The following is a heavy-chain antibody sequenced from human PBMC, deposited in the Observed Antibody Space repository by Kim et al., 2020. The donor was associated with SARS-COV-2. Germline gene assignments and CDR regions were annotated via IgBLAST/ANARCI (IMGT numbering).Heavy chain of an antibody. J-gene: IGHJ6*02. Sequence: GGSLRLSCAASGFTFSSYSMNWVRQAPGKGLEWVSSISSSSYIYYADSVKRRFTISRDNAKNSLYLQMNSLRAEDTAVYYCARDQDPLTLPYYYYGMDVWGQGTTVTVSS. CDR3: ARDQDPLTLPYYYYGMDV. CDR1: GFTFSSYS. CDR2: ISSSSYI. D-gene: IGHD3-9*01. V-gene: IGHV3-21*01.